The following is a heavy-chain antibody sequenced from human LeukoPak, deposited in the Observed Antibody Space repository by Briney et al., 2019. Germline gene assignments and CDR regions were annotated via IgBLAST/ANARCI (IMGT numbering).Heavy chain of an antibody. J-gene: IGHJ6*04. V-gene: IGHV4-31*03. D-gene: IGHD2-2*01. CDR2: IYYRGSN. CDR1: GGSISSGGYC. Sequence: SQTLCLTCTVSGGSISSGGYCWGWIRQHPGKGLEWIVYIYYRGSNSYNPSLKSRVNISVNTSKNQFSLMLSSVTAAETAVYYCARRRDITGDCSSTRCHPTLLPDVWGKGTTVTVSS. CDR3: ARRRDITGDCSSTRCHPTLLPDV.